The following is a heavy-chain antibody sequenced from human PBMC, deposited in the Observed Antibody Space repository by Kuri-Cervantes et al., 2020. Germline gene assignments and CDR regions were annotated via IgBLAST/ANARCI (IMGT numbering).Heavy chain of an antibody. J-gene: IGHJ6*03. V-gene: IGHV4-39*01. CDR3: ARGFILGAYYYYYMDV. D-gene: IGHD2-21*01. CDR2: IYYSGST. Sequence: SETLSLTCTVSGGSISSSSYYWGWIRQPPGKGLEWIGSIYYSGSTYYNPSLKSRVTISVDTSKNQFSLKLSSVTAADTAVYYCARGFILGAYYYYYMDVWGKGTTVTVSS. CDR1: GGSISSSSYY.